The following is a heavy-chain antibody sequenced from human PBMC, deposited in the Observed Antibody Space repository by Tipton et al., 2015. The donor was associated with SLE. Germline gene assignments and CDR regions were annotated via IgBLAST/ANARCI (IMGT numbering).Heavy chain of an antibody. D-gene: IGHD6-19*01. CDR3: ARIIAVADY. Sequence: TLSLTCAVYGGSFSGYYWSWIRQPAGKGLEWIGRISSTGITHYNPSLKSRVTISVDTSKNQFSLKLSSVTAADTAVYYCARIIAVADYWGQGTLVTVSS. CDR2: ISSTGIT. CDR1: GGSFSGYY. J-gene: IGHJ4*02. V-gene: IGHV4-59*10.